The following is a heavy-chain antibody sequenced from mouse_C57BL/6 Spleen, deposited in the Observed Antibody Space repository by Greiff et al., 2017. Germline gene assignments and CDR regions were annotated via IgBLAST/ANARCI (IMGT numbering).Heavy chain of an antibody. Sequence: QVHVKQSGAELVKPGASVKLSCKASGYTFTSYWMHWVKQRPGQGLEWIGMIHPNSGSTNYNEKFKSKATLTVDKSTSTAYMQLSSLTSEDSAVYYCARLTGTGYWGQGTTLTVSS. CDR2: IHPNSGST. CDR3: ARLTGTGY. J-gene: IGHJ2*01. CDR1: GYTFTSYW. V-gene: IGHV1-64*01. D-gene: IGHD4-1*01.